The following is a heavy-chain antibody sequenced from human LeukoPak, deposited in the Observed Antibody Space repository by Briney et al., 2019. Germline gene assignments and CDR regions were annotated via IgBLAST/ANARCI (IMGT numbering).Heavy chain of an antibody. V-gene: IGHV4-38-2*01. D-gene: IGHD3-22*01. CDR1: GYSISSGYY. CDR2: IYHTGST. CDR3: ASGGTAVVMALTYYFDT. J-gene: IGHJ4*02. Sequence: SETLSLTCAVSGYSISSGYYWGWIRQPPGKGLEWIGSIYHTGSTYYNPSLQSRVTISLDSPKNQFSLKLTSVTAADTAVYYCASGGTAVVMALTYYFDTWGQGTPVTVFS.